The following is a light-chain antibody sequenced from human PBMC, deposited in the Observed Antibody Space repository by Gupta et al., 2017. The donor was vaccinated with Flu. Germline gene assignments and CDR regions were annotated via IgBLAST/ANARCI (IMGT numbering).Light chain of an antibody. V-gene: IGLV3-19*01. CDR2: AKN. Sequence: SSELTQHPAVSVALGQTVRITCPGDSLSNSYASCYHQKPLQSPCLFLYAKNIRRAGSPYRFSGSSSGNTASLTITGAQAEDEADYYCNSPESTDNNQEVFGGGTKLTVL. CDR3: NSPESTDNNQEV. J-gene: IGLJ2*01. CDR1: SLSNSY.